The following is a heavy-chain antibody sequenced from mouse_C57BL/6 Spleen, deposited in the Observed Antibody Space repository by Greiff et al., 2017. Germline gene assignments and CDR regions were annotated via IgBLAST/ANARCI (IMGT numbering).Heavy chain of an antibody. J-gene: IGHJ4*01. CDR1: GYTFTDYY. V-gene: IGHV1-75*01. CDR2: IFPGSGST. Sequence: VKLVESGPELVKPGASVKISCKASGYTFTDYYINWVKQRPGQGLEWIGWIFPGSGSTYYNEKFKGKATLTVDKSSSTAYMLLSSLTSEDSAVYFCARSIYYDSYYAMDYWGQGTSVTVSS. D-gene: IGHD2-4*01. CDR3: ARSIYYDSYYAMDY.